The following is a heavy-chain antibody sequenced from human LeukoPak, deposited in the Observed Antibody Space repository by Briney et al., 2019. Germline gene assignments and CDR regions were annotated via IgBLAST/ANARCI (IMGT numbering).Heavy chain of an antibody. D-gene: IGHD2-2*01. CDR2: INPNSGGT. CDR3: ARGRCSSTSCPNWFDP. CDR1: GYTFTGYY. J-gene: IGHJ5*02. V-gene: IGHV1-2*02. Sequence: ASVKVSCKASGYTFTGYYMHWVRQAPGQGLEWMGWINPNSGGTNYAQKFQGRVTITTDESTSTAYMELSSLRSEDTAVYYCARGRCSSTSCPNWFDPWGQGTLVTVSS.